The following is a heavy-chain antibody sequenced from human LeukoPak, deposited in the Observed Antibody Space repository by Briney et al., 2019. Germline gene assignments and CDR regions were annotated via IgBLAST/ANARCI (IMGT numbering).Heavy chain of an antibody. V-gene: IGHV3-74*01. J-gene: IGHJ4*02. CDR1: GFMFKTYW. CDR3: ARDNLEWGSVFDY. CDR2: INNDGHSI. Sequence: GGSLRLSCATSGFMFKTYWMHWVRHAPGKGLVWVSRINNDGHSINYADSVKGWFTTSRDNAKNTLFLHMNSLRAEDTGVYYCARDNLEWGSVFDYWGQGTLVTVSS. D-gene: IGHD3-16*01.